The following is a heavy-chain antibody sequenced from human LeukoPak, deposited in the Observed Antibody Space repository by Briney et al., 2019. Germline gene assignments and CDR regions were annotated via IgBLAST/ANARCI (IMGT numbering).Heavy chain of an antibody. CDR2: ISYDGSNK. J-gene: IGHJ6*04. V-gene: IGHV3-30*18. Sequence: GRSLRLSCAASGFTFSSYGMHWVRQAPGKGLEWVAVISYDGSNKYYADSVKGRFTISRDNSKNTLYLQMNSLIAEETAVYYCAKDVGVTMVRDASYGMDVWGKGTTVTVSS. CDR1: GFTFSSYG. D-gene: IGHD3-10*01. CDR3: AKDVGVTMVRDASYGMDV.